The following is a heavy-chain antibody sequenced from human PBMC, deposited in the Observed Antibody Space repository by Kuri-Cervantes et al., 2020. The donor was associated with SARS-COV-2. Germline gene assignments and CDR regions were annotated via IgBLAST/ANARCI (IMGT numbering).Heavy chain of an antibody. Sequence: SETLSLTCSVSGYSITSGYYWGWIRQPPGKGLEWIGSVNHSGETGYNPSFNRRVTISVDTSKNQFSLKLSSVTAADTAVYYCARTRYGDYDGVFDIWGQGTMVTVSS. V-gene: IGHV4-38-2*01. CDR2: VNHSGET. CDR1: GYSITSGYY. J-gene: IGHJ3*02. CDR3: ARTRYGDYDGVFDI. D-gene: IGHD4-17*01.